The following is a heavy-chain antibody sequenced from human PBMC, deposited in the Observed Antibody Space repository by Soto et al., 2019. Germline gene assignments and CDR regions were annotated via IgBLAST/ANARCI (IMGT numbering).Heavy chain of an antibody. Sequence: SETLSLTCTVSGGSVSSGSYYWSWIRQPPGKGLEWIGYIYYSGSTNYNPSLKSRVTISVDTSKNQFSLKLSSVTAADTAVYYCARGHCTSTSCYPSDYWGQGALVTVSS. D-gene: IGHD2-2*01. CDR1: GGSVSSGSYY. CDR3: ARGHCTSTSCYPSDY. CDR2: IYYSGST. J-gene: IGHJ4*02. V-gene: IGHV4-61*01.